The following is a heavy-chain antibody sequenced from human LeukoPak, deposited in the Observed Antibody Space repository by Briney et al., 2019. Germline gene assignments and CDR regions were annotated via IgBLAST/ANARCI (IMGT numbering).Heavy chain of an antibody. CDR2: ISPSGNK. V-gene: IGHV3-23*01. D-gene: IGHD1-1*01. J-gene: IGHJ4*02. Sequence: PGGSLRLSCAASGFAIRNYAMSWVRQAPGKGLEWVSAISPSGNKYYPDSLKGRFSISRDNSKNTLYLQMNTLRAEDTAKYYCAKEGLDGSPLEFYFDSWGQGTLVTVSS. CDR1: GFAIRNYA. CDR3: AKEGLDGSPLEFYFDS.